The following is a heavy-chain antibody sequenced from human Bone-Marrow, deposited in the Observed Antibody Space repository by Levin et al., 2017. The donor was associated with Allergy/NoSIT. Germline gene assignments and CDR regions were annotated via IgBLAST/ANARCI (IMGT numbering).Heavy chain of an antibody. CDR2: ISHDGGSE. J-gene: IGHJ3*02. CDR1: GFTFSSYG. D-gene: IGHD5-18*01. CDR3: ARSERFSIQLWGSGPIQDAFDI. Sequence: SCAASGFTFSSYGLHWVRQAPGKGLEWVAVISHDGGSEYYADSVKGRFSISRDSSKNMLYLQMNSLRPEDTAGYYCARSERFSIQLWGSGPIQDAFDIWGQGTMVIVSS. V-gene: IGHV3-30*03.